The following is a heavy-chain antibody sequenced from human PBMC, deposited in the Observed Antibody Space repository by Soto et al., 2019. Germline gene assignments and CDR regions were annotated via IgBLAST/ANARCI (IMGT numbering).Heavy chain of an antibody. V-gene: IGHV3-30*18. CDR3: AKRGGYGDYFDY. J-gene: IGHJ4*02. CDR1: GFTFSSYG. D-gene: IGHD5-12*01. CDR2: ISYDGSNK. Sequence: QVQLVESGGGLVQPGRSLRLSCAASGFTFSSYGMHWVRQAPGKGLEWVAVISYDGSNKYYADSVKGRFTISRDNSKNTLYLQMNSLRAEDTAVYYWAKRGGYGDYFDYWGQGTLVTVSS.